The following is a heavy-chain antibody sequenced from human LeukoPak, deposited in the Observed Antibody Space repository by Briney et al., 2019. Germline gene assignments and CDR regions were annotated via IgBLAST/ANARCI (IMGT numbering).Heavy chain of an antibody. Sequence: SETLSLTCTVSGGSISSYYWSWIRQPPGKGLEWIGYIYYSGSTNYNPSLKSRVTISVDTSKNQFSLKLSSVTAADTAVYYCAKEGELGYYFDYWGQGTLVTVSS. CDR2: IYYSGST. CDR3: AKEGELGYYFDY. D-gene: IGHD1-26*01. V-gene: IGHV4-59*12. J-gene: IGHJ4*02. CDR1: GGSISSYY.